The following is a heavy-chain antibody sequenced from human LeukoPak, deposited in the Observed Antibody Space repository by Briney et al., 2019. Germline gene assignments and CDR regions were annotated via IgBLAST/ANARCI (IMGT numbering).Heavy chain of an antibody. Sequence: GGSLRLSCTASGFTFSSYSMNWVRQAPGKGLEWVSSISSSSSYIYYADSVKGRFTISRDNAKNSLYLQMNSLRAEDTAVYYCARPYCSSTSCYTGIGYWGQGTLVTVSS. CDR2: ISSSSSYI. CDR1: GFTFSSYS. CDR3: ARPYCSSTSCYTGIGY. J-gene: IGHJ4*02. V-gene: IGHV3-21*01. D-gene: IGHD2-2*02.